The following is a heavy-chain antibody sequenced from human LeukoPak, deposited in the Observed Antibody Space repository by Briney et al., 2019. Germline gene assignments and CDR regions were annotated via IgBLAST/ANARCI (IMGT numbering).Heavy chain of an antibody. CDR1: GGTFSSYA. CDR3: ARERYGSGGRCYGFDY. Sequence: ASVKVSCKASGGTFSSYAISWVRQAPGQGLEWMGGIIPIFGTANYAQKFQGRVTITADESTSTAYMELSSLRSEDTAVYYCARERYGSGGRCYGFDYWGQGTLVTVSS. J-gene: IGHJ4*02. V-gene: IGHV1-69*13. CDR2: IIPIFGTA. D-gene: IGHD2-15*01.